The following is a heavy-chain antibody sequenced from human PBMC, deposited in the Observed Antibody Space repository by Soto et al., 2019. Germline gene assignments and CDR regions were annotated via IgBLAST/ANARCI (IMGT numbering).Heavy chain of an antibody. CDR1: GYTFTSYA. V-gene: IGHV1-3*01. D-gene: IGHD6-13*01. Sequence: ASVKVSCKASGYTFTSYAMHWVRQAPGQRLEWMGWINAGNGNTKYSQKFQGRVTITRDTSASTAYMELSSLRSEDTAVYYCARAPIPYSSSWYYFDYLGHGTLVTVSS. J-gene: IGHJ4*01. CDR2: INAGNGNT. CDR3: ARAPIPYSSSWYYFDY.